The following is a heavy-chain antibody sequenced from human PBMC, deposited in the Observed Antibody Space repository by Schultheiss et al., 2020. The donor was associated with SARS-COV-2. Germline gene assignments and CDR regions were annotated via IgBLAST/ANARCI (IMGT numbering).Heavy chain of an antibody. CDR1: GFTFSSYW. J-gene: IGHJ6*03. V-gene: IGHV3-23*01. CDR2: ISGSGGST. CDR3: ARAGYCSSTSCYGPGGYYYYMDV. D-gene: IGHD2-2*01. Sequence: GGSLRLSCAASGFTFSSYWMSWVRQAPGKGLEWVSAISGSGGSTYYADSVKGRFTISRDNAKNSLYLQMNSLRAEDTALYHCARAGYCSSTSCYGPGGYYYYMDVWGKGTTVTVSS.